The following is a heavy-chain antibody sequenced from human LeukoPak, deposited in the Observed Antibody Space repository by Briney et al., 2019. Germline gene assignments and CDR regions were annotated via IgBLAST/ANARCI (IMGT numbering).Heavy chain of an antibody. V-gene: IGHV1-18*01. J-gene: IGHJ4*02. Sequence: ASVKVSCKASGFTLSSYVSWVRQAPGQGLEWMGWISAYNGKTNYAQKFQGRVTMTTDTSTSTAYMDLRSLRSDDTAVYYCARGGALTSFDSWGQGTLITVSS. CDR1: GFTLSSYV. D-gene: IGHD1-26*01. CDR2: ISAYNGKT. CDR3: ARGGALTSFDS.